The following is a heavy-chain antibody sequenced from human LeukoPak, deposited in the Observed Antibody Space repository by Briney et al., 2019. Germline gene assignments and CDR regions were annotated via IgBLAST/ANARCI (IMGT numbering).Heavy chain of an antibody. CDR2: INPSGGST. CDR3: ARTEGRYSSGYYFDY. Sequence: GASVKVSCKASGYTFTSYYMHWVRQTPGQGLERMGIINPSGGSTSYAQEFQGRVTMTTDTSTSTVYMELSSLRSEDTAVYYCARTEGRYSSGYYFDYWGQGTLVTVSS. J-gene: IGHJ4*02. V-gene: IGHV1-46*01. CDR1: GYTFTSYY. D-gene: IGHD3-22*01.